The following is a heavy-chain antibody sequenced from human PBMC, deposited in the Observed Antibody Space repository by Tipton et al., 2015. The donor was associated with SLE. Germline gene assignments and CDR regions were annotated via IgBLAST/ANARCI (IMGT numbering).Heavy chain of an antibody. V-gene: IGHV3-23*01. CDR2: ISGSGETT. D-gene: IGHD3-16*01. CDR1: KFTFSACA. Sequence: SLRLSCAAYKFTFSACAMTWVRQAPGKGLEWDSGISGSGETTYLEDSMKGRFSISRDNSKNTLYLQRNRLRVEDTAIYYCAIVSHLGAYSWFYLDYWCQGILGTVS. J-gene: IGHJ4*02. CDR3: AIVSHLGAYSWFYLDY.